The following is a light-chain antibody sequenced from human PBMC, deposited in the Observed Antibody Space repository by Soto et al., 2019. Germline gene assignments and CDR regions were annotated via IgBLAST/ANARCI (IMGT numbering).Light chain of an antibody. J-gene: IGLJ1*01. Sequence: SVLPQPPSSSGTPGQRVTISCSGSSSNIGSNYVYWYQQLPGTAPKLLIYRNNQRPSGVPDRFSGSKSGTSASLAISGLRSEDEADYYCAAWDDSLSGLYVFGTG. V-gene: IGLV1-47*01. CDR1: SSNIGSNY. CDR3: AAWDDSLSGLYV. CDR2: RNN.